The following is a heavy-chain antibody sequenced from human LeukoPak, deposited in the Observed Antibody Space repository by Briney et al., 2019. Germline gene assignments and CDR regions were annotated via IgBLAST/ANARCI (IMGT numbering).Heavy chain of an antibody. J-gene: IGHJ4*02. Sequence: SETLSPTCSVSGGSISSFYWSWIRQPPGKGLEWIGYIYYSGSTNYNPSLKSRVTTSLDTSKNQFSLKLSSVTAADTAVYYCAGHNWGSFDYWGQGTLATVSS. CDR1: GGSISSFY. D-gene: IGHD7-27*01. V-gene: IGHV4-59*01. CDR2: IYYSGST. CDR3: AGHNWGSFDY.